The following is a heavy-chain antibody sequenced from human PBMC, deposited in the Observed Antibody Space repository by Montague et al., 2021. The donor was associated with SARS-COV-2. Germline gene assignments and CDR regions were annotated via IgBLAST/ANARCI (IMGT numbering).Heavy chain of an antibody. CDR3: AREIAAAGPALDY. J-gene: IGHJ4*02. CDR2: XXWEDDK. Sequence: PALVKPTQTLTLTCTFSGFSLSTSGMCVSWIRQPPGKALEWLARXXWEDDKYYSTSLKTRLTISKDTSKNQVVLTMTNMDPVDTATYYCAREIAAAGPALDYWGQGTLVTVSS. V-gene: IGHV2-70*11. CDR1: GFSLSTSGMC. D-gene: IGHD6-13*01.